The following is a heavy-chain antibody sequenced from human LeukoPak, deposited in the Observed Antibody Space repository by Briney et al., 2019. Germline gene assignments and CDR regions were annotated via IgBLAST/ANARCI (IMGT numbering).Heavy chain of an antibody. Sequence: GGSLRLSCAASGFTFSSSWMHWVRQAPGKGLVWVSRINSDGSSTTYADSVKGRFTISRDNAENTLYLQMNSLRAEDTAVYYCTRDWYSSSDHWGQGTLVTVSS. CDR1: GFTFSSSW. D-gene: IGHD6-6*01. V-gene: IGHV3-74*01. CDR2: INSDGSST. CDR3: TRDWYSSSDH. J-gene: IGHJ4*02.